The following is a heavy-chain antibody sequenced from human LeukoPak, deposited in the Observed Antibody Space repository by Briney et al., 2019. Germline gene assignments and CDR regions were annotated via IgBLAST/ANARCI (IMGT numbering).Heavy chain of an antibody. CDR3: ARELGIEGYWYFDL. CDR2: ISTASNP. J-gene: IGHJ2*01. CDR1: GFTVRSYD. D-gene: IGHD7-27*01. V-gene: IGHV3-13*05. Sequence: GGSLRLSCAASGFTVRSYDMHWVRQVAGKGLEWVSAISTASNPHYAASVQGRFAIFRANAENSFYLQMNSLSAEDTAVYYYARELGIEGYWYFDLWGRGTLVTVSS.